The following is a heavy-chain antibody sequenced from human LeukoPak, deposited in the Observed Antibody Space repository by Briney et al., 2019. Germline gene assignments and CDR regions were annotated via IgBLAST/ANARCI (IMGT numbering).Heavy chain of an antibody. D-gene: IGHD3-9*01. Sequence: PGRSLRLSCAASGFTFSSYGMHWVRQAPGKGLEWVAVIWNDGSNQYYADSVKGRFTISRDNSKSTLYLQMNSLRAENTAVYYCARDGGGGRYFDWLSDAFDIWGQGTMVTVSS. CDR2: IWNDGSNQ. CDR1: GFTFSSYG. J-gene: IGHJ3*02. CDR3: ARDGGGGRYFDWLSDAFDI. V-gene: IGHV3-33*01.